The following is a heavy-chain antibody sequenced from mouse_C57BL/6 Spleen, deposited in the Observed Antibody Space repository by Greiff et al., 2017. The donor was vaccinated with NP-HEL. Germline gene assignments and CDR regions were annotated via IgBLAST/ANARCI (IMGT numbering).Heavy chain of an antibody. D-gene: IGHD2-4*01. Sequence: EVKLMESGPGLVKPSQSLSLTCSVTGYSITSGYYWNWIRQFPGNKLEWMGYISYDGSNNYNPSLKNRISITRDTSKNQFFLKLNSVTTEDTATYYCASYDYYWYFDVWGTGTTVTVSS. J-gene: IGHJ1*03. CDR3: ASYDYYWYFDV. CDR1: GYSITSGYY. V-gene: IGHV3-6*01. CDR2: ISYDGSN.